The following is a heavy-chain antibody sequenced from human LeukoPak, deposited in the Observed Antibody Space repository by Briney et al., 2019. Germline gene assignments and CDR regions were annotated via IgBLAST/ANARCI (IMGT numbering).Heavy chain of an antibody. CDR2: ISWNSGSI. CDR1: GFTFDDYA. CDR3: AVDSITGWYDTQFDY. V-gene: IGHV3-9*01. J-gene: IGHJ4*02. D-gene: IGHD6-19*01. Sequence: GGSLRLSCAASGFTFDDYAMHWVRQAPGKGLEWVSVISWNSGSIGYADSVKGRFTISRDNAKNSLYLQMNSLRAEDTALYYCAVDSITGWYDTQFDYWGQGTMVTVSS.